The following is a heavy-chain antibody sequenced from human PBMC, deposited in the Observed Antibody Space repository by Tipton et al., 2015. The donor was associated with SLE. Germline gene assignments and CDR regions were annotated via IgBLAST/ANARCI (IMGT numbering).Heavy chain of an antibody. J-gene: IGHJ6*02. Sequence: SLRLSCAASGFTFSSYAMSWVRQAPGKGLEWVSVIYSGGSTYYADSVKGRFTISRDNSKNTLYLQMNSLRAEDTAVYYCARPCITMVQGVIITFDGMDVWDQGP. CDR1: GFTFSSYA. D-gene: IGHD3-10*01. V-gene: IGHV3-53*05. CDR3: ARPCITMVQGVIITFDGMDV. CDR2: IYSGGST.